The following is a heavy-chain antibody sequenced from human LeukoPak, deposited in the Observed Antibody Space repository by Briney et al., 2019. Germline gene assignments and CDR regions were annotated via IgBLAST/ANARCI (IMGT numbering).Heavy chain of an antibody. D-gene: IGHD6-13*01. V-gene: IGHV4-34*01. Sequence: SETLSLTCAVYGGSFSGYYWSWIRQPPGKGLEWIGEINHSGSTNYNPSLKSRVTISVDTSKNQFSLKLSSVTAADTAVYYCARGDSSWNWFDPWGQGTLVTVSS. CDR1: GGSFSGYY. CDR2: INHSGST. CDR3: ARGDSSWNWFDP. J-gene: IGHJ5*02.